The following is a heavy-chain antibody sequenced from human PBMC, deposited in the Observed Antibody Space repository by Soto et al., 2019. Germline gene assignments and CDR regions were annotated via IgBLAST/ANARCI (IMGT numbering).Heavy chain of an antibody. V-gene: IGHV1-18*01. CDR1: GYAFTTYG. Sequence: HVHLVQSGAEVKKPGASVKVSCKGSGYAFTTYGITWVRQAPGQGLEWMGWISAHNGNTNYAQKLQGRVTVTRDTSTSTAYMELRSLRSDVTAVYYCARGRYGDYWGQGALVTVSS. J-gene: IGHJ4*02. CDR3: ARGRYGDY. CDR2: ISAHNGNT. D-gene: IGHD1-1*01.